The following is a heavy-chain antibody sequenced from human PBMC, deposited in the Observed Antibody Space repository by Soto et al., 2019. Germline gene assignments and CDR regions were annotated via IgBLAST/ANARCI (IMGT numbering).Heavy chain of an antibody. J-gene: IGHJ6*03. Sequence: QVQLVESGGGVVQPGRSLRLSCAASGFTFSSYGMHWVRQAPGKGLEWVAVIWYDGSNKYYADSVKGRFTISRDNSKNTLYLQMNSLRAEDTAVYYCARDGCDYSRLCQFGGEVMDVWGKGTTVTVSS. CDR3: ARDGCDYSRLCQFGGEVMDV. CDR2: IWYDGSNK. D-gene: IGHD3-16*01. CDR1: GFTFSSYG. V-gene: IGHV3-33*01.